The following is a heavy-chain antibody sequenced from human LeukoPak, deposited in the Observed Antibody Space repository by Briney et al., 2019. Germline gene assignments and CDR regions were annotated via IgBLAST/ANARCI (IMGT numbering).Heavy chain of an antibody. D-gene: IGHD1-26*01. CDR2: IIPIFGTA. V-gene: IGHV1-69*05. CDR1: GGTFSSYA. CDR3: ARVVVGARRNGDYYYYYMDV. Sequence: SVKVSCKASGGTFSSYAISWVRQAPGQGLEWMGGIIPIFGTANYAQKFQGRVTITTDESTSTAYMELSSLRSEDTAVYYCARVVVGARRNGDYYYYYMDVWGKGTTVTVSS. J-gene: IGHJ6*03.